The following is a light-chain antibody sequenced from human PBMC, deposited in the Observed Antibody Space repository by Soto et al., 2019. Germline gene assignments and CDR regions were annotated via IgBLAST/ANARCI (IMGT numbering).Light chain of an antibody. CDR2: CAS. CDR3: QQYSSSPTYT. Sequence: EIVLTQSPGTLSLSPGERATLSCRASQSVSSSYLAWYQQKPGQAPRLLIYCASSRATGIPDRFSGSGSGTDFTLTISRLEPEDFAVYYCQQYSSSPTYTFGQGTKLEIK. J-gene: IGKJ2*01. CDR1: QSVSSSY. V-gene: IGKV3-20*01.